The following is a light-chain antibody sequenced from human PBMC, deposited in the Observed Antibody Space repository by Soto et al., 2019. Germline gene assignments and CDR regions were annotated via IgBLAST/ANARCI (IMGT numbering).Light chain of an antibody. CDR3: QVWDSSSVHWV. CDR1: DIGTKS. J-gene: IGLJ3*02. V-gene: IGLV3-21*04. Sequence: SYELTQPPSVSVAPGETARITCGGNDIGTKSVHWYQQKPGQAPVVVIYYDSGRTSEIPERLSGSNSGNTATLTISRVEVGDEADYYCQVWDSSSVHWVFGGGTKLTVL. CDR2: YDS.